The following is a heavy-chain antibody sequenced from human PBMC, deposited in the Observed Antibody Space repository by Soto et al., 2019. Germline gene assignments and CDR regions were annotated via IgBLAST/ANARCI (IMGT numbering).Heavy chain of an antibody. Sequence: SVKVSCKASGHTFTGYYMHWVRQAPGQALERMGWINPNSGGSNYAPKFQGLVTMTRDTSISTAYMELSRLRADDTAVYYCARESRGRRFGELFAYFDYWGQGTLATVSS. CDR3: ARESRGRRFGELFAYFDY. CDR1: GHTFTGYY. J-gene: IGHJ4*02. D-gene: IGHD3-10*01. V-gene: IGHV1-2*04. CDR2: INPNSGGS.